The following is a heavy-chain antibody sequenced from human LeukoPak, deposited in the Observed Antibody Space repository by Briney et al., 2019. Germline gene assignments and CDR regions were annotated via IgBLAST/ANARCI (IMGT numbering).Heavy chain of an antibody. V-gene: IGHV4-4*07. D-gene: IGHD4-17*01. CDR2: IDSSGNT. Sequence: SETLSLTCSVSSGSISPDYWNWIRQPAGKGPEWIGRIDSSGNTHYNPSLKSRVTMSVDTSKKQFSLKLRSLTAADTAVYFCARDQGGDYPQAFDIWGQGTIVTVSS. CDR3: ARDQGGDYPQAFDI. CDR1: SGSISPDY. J-gene: IGHJ3*02.